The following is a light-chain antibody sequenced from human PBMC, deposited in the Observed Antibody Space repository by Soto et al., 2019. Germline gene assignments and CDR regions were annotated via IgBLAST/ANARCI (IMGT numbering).Light chain of an antibody. V-gene: IGLV2-14*01. Sequence: QSASVSGSPGQSITISCTGTSSDVGGYNYVSWYQQHPGKAPKLIISEVSNRPSGVSNRFSGSKSGNTASLTISGLQAEDEADYYCNSYTSSTTWVFGGGTKVTVL. CDR2: EVS. J-gene: IGLJ3*02. CDR1: SSDVGGYNY. CDR3: NSYTSSTTWV.